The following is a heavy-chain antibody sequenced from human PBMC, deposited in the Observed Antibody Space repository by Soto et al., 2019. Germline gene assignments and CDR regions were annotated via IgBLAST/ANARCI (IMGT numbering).Heavy chain of an antibody. CDR2: IWYDGSEI. CDR1: GFTFSSSG. V-gene: IGHV3-33*01. CDR3: ARGPYSGGFEY. D-gene: IGHD6-19*01. Sequence: QVQLVESGGGVVQPGRPLRLSCAASGFTFSSSGMHWVRQAPGKGLEWVALIWYDGSEIYYADSVKGRFTISRDNSKNTLYLQMNSLRAEETAVYYCARGPYSGGFEYWGQGTLVTVSS. J-gene: IGHJ4*02.